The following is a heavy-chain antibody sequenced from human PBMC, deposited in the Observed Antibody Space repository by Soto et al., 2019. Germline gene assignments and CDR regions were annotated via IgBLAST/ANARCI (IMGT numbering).Heavy chain of an antibody. CDR3: AGKRGEYSSSLTFDP. CDR2: INHSGST. CDR1: GGSISSGGYS. Sequence: SETLSLTCAVYGGSISSGGYSWSWIRQPPGKGLEWIGEINHSGSTNYNPSLKSRVTISVDTSKNQFSLKLSSVTAADTAVYYCAGKRGEYSSSLTFDPWGQGTLVTVSS. D-gene: IGHD6-13*01. V-gene: IGHV4-34*01. J-gene: IGHJ5*02.